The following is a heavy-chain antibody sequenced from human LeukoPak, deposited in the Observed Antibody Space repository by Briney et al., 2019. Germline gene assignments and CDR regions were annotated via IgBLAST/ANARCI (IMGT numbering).Heavy chain of an antibody. CDR1: GFTLSSYS. V-gene: IGHV3-21*04. Sequence: GGSLRLSCAASGFTLSSYSMNWVRQAPGKGLEWVSSISSSSSYIYYADSVKGRFTISRDNAKNSLYLQMNSLRAEDTAVYYCARGNSYGYGSSYYFDYWGQGTLVTVSS. CDR3: ARGNSYGYGSSYYFDY. D-gene: IGHD5-18*01. J-gene: IGHJ4*02. CDR2: ISSSSSYI.